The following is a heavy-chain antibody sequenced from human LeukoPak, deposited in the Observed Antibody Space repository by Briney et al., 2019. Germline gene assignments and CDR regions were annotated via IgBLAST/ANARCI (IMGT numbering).Heavy chain of an antibody. CDR3: ARDLFYDSSGYYASDS. CDR2: TNNDGSST. V-gene: IGHV3-74*01. D-gene: IGHD3-22*01. J-gene: IGHJ4*02. Sequence: PGGSLRLSCAASGFTFSTYWMHWVRHAPGKGLVWVSRTNNDGSSTVYADSVKGRFTISRDNAKNALYLQMNSLRAEDTAVYYCARDLFYDSSGYYASDSWGQGTLVTVSS. CDR1: GFTFSTYW.